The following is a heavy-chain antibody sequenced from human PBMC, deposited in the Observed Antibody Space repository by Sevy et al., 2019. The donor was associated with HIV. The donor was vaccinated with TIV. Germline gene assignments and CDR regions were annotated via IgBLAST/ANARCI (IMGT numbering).Heavy chain of an antibody. CDR3: VRAIQLAASY. CDR2: INPDGSKI. CDR1: GFRFDYYA. V-gene: IGHV3-7*01. Sequence: GGSLRLSCAVSGFRFDYYAMTWVRQAPGKGLEWVANINPDGSKIYYADSVKGRFTISRDSAKNSVFLQMTSLRAEDTAVYYCVRAIQLAASYWGQGMLVTVSS. D-gene: IGHD2-15*01. J-gene: IGHJ4*02.